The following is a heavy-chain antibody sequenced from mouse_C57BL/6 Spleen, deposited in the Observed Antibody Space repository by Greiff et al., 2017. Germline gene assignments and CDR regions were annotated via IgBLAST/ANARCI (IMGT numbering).Heavy chain of an antibody. CDR2: IDPSDSYT. CDR1: GYTFTSYW. J-gene: IGHJ1*03. Sequence: QVQLQQPGAELVMPGASVKLSCKASGYTFTSYWMHWVQQRPGQGLEWIGEIDPSDSYTNYNQKFNGKSTLTVDKSSSTDYMQLSSLTSEDSAVYYGARSTTASSRALWYFDVWGTGTTVTVSS. V-gene: IGHV1-69*01. D-gene: IGHD1-2*01. CDR3: ARSTTASSRALWYFDV.